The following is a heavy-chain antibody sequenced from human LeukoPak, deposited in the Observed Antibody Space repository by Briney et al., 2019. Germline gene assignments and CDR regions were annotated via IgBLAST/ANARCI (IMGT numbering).Heavy chain of an antibody. V-gene: IGHV4-4*02. Sequence: SRTLSLTYGVSGASVATTNSGSGVRQPPGKGLERIGEVHLDGQTNYTPSLNSRPTMSVDLCKNCISQTIASVTPAHTSVSYCGREGGFYRPLDYSGQGTLVTASS. CDR1: GASVATTNS. CDR2: VHLDGQT. D-gene: IGHD3-3*01. J-gene: IGHJ4*02. CDR3: GREGGFYRPLDY.